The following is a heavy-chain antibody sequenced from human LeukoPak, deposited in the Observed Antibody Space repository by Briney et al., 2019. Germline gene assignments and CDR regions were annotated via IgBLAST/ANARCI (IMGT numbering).Heavy chain of an antibody. CDR2: IYYSGST. D-gene: IGHD1-7*01. V-gene: IGHV4-59*12. Sequence: ETLSLTCTVSGGSISSYYWSWIRQPPGKGLEWIGYIYYSGSTNYNPSLKSRVTISVDTSKNQFSLKLSSVTAADTAVYYCARQRNYGHYFDYWGQGTLVTVSS. J-gene: IGHJ4*02. CDR3: ARQRNYGHYFDY. CDR1: GGSISSYY.